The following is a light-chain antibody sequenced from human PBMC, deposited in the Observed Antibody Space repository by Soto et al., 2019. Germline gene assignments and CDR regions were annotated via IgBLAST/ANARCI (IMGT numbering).Light chain of an antibody. J-gene: IGKJ4*01. Sequence: IQLTQSPSSLSASVGDSVTITCLGSQGISSFLACYQQKPGKAPDLLIYSASTLQSGVPSRFSGSGSETEFSLTIRALQPEDFATYYCQQLSRYPLTFGGGTKVDIK. CDR1: QGISSF. CDR3: QQLSRYPLT. CDR2: SAS. V-gene: IGKV1-9*01.